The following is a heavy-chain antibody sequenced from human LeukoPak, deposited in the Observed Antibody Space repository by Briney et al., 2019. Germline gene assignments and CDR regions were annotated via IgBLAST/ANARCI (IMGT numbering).Heavy chain of an antibody. D-gene: IGHD3-22*01. Sequence: GASVKVSCKASGGTFSSYAISWVRQAPGQGLEWMGGIIPIFGTANYAQKFQGRVTITADESTSTAYMELSSLRSEDTAVYYCARCNYYDSSGPKVYFDYWGQGTLVTVSS. J-gene: IGHJ4*02. V-gene: IGHV1-69*13. CDR3: ARCNYYDSSGPKVYFDY. CDR2: IIPIFGTA. CDR1: GGTFSSYA.